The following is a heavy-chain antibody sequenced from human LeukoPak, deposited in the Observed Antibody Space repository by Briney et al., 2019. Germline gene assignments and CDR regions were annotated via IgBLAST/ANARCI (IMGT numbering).Heavy chain of an antibody. V-gene: IGHV3-74*01. CDR3: ARAPSEIGGYYPEYFRH. CDR1: GFTFSNYW. CDR2: IKSDGRT. J-gene: IGHJ1*01. Sequence: GGSLRLSCAAAGFTFSNYWMHWGRQAPRKGLVWVSRIKSDGRTNYAASVKGRFTISRDNAKNTVSLQMNSLRAEDTGVYYCARAPSEIGGYYPEYFRHWGQGTLATVSS. D-gene: IGHD3-22*01.